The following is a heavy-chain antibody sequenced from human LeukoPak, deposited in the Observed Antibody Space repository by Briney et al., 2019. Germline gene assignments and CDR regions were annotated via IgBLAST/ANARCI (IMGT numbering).Heavy chain of an antibody. D-gene: IGHD2-2*01. CDR1: RYTFTGYH. Sequence: GASVKASCKASRYTFTGYHMHWVRQAPGQGLEWMGRINPNSGDTNYAQKFQGRVTMTRDTSISTAYMELSRLRSDDTAVYYCARDYCSSTSCLFDYWGQGTLVTVSS. CDR2: INPNSGDT. CDR3: ARDYCSSTSCLFDY. J-gene: IGHJ4*02. V-gene: IGHV1-2*06.